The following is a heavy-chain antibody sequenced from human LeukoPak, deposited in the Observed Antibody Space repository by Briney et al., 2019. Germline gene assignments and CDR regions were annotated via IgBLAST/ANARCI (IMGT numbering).Heavy chain of an antibody. V-gene: IGHV4-34*01. CDR1: GGSFSGYY. J-gene: IGHJ6*03. CDR2: INHSGST. CDR3: ARVVVSSSGWYRRYYYYMDV. Sequence: SETLSLTCAVYGGSFSGYYWSWIRQPPGKGLEWIGEINHSGSTNYNPSLKSRVTISVDTSKNQFSPKLSSVTAADTAVYYCARVVVSSSGWYRRYYYYMDVWGKGTTVTVSS. D-gene: IGHD6-19*01.